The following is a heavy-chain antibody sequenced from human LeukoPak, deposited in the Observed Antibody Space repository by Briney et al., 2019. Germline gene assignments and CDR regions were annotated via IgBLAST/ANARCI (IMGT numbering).Heavy chain of an antibody. CDR1: GGSISSYY. Sequence: SETLSFTCTVSGGSISSYYWSWIRQPPGKGLVWIGYIYYSGSTYYNPSLKSRVTISVDTSKNQFSLKLSSVTAADTAVYYCARERRYYYEVGNWFDPWGQGTLVTVSS. V-gene: IGHV4-30-4*08. D-gene: IGHD3-22*01. CDR3: ARERRYYYEVGNWFDP. J-gene: IGHJ5*02. CDR2: IYYSGST.